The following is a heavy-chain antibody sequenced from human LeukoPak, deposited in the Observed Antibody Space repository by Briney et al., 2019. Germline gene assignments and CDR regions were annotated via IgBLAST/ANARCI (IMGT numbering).Heavy chain of an antibody. J-gene: IGHJ5*02. Sequence: SETLSLTCTVSGGSISSYYWSWIRQPPGKGLEWIGYIYYSGSTNYNPSLKSRVTISVDTSKNQFSLKLSSVTAADTAVYYCARDRRGYGPGSYYRIGGQFDPWGQGTLVTVSS. CDR1: GGSISSYY. CDR2: IYYSGST. V-gene: IGHV4-59*01. D-gene: IGHD3-10*01. CDR3: ARDRRGYGPGSYYRIGGQFDP.